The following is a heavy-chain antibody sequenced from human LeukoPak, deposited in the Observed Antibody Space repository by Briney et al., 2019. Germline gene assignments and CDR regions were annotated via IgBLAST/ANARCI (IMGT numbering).Heavy chain of an antibody. CDR2: IYPGDSET. V-gene: IGHV5-51*01. CDR1: GYTFSNYW. J-gene: IGHJ3*02. Sequence: KVSCKASGYTFSNYWIGWVRQMPGKGLEWMGLIYPGDSETRYSPSFQGRVTISVDKSISTAFLQWSSLRASDSGMYYCARHGAYGDYSEAFDIWGQGTMVTVSS. D-gene: IGHD4-17*01. CDR3: ARHGAYGDYSEAFDI.